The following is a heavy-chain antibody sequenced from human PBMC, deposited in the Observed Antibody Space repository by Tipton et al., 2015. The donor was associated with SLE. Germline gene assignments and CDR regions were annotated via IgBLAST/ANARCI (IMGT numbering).Heavy chain of an antibody. D-gene: IGHD3-9*01. Sequence: SLRLSCAASGFTFSSYSMNWVRQAPGKGLEWVSSISSSSSYIYYADSVKGRFTISRDNAKNSLYLQMNSLRAEDTAVYYCARGDIGAAEYFRHWGQGTLVTVSS. CDR3: ARGDIGAAEYFRH. V-gene: IGHV3-21*01. J-gene: IGHJ1*01. CDR2: ISSSSSYI. CDR1: GFTFSSYS.